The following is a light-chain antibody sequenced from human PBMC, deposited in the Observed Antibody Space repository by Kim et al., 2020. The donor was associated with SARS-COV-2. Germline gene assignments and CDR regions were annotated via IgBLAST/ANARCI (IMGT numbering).Light chain of an antibody. CDR2: RDS. CDR1: NIGSKN. J-gene: IGLJ1*01. V-gene: IGLV3-9*01. Sequence: SYELTQPLSVSVALGQTARITCGGNNIGSKNVHWYQQKPGQAPVLVIYRDSNRPSGIPERFSGYNSGNTATLTISRAQAGDEADYYCQVWDSSTVFGTGTKVTVL. CDR3: QVWDSSTV.